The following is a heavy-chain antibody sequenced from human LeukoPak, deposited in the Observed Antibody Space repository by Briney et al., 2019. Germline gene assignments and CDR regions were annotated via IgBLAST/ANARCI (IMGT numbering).Heavy chain of an antibody. CDR1: GFTVSSNY. CDR2: IFGGGDNT. Sequence: PGGSLRLSCAASGFTVSSNYMSWVRQAPGKGLEWVSVIFGGGDNTYYADSVEGRFIISGDNSKNTLYLQMNSLRAEDTAVYYCARDLYCSGGSCYQYWGQGTLVTVSS. V-gene: IGHV3-53*01. CDR3: ARDLYCSGGSCYQY. D-gene: IGHD2-15*01. J-gene: IGHJ1*01.